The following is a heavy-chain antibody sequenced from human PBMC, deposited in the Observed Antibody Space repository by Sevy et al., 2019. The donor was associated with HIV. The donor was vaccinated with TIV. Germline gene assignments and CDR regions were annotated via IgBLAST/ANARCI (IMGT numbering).Heavy chain of an antibody. CDR1: GGSISSYY. CDR2: IYYSGST. D-gene: IGHD3-22*01. J-gene: IGHJ3*02. CDR3: ARDRPPYSYDSSGYSPRAFDI. Sequence: SETLSLTCTVSGGSISSYYWSWIRQPPGKGLEWIGYIYYSGSTNYNPYLKSRVTISVDTSKNQFSLKLSSVTAADTAVYYCARDRPPYSYDSSGYSPRAFDIWGQGTMVTVSS. V-gene: IGHV4-59*01.